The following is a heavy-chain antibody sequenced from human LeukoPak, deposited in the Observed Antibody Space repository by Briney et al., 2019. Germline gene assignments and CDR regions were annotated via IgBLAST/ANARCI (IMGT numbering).Heavy chain of an antibody. Sequence: SETLSLTCTVSGGSISSYYWSWIRQPPGKGLERIGYIYYSGSTNYNPSLKSRVTISVDTSKNQFSLKLSSVTAADTAVYYCARAIGGWIPFDYWGQGTLVTVSS. D-gene: IGHD6-19*01. CDR1: GGSISSYY. J-gene: IGHJ4*02. CDR2: IYYSGST. V-gene: IGHV4-59*01. CDR3: ARAIGGWIPFDY.